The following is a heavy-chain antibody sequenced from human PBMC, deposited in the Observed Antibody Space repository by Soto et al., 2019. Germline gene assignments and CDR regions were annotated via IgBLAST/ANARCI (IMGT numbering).Heavy chain of an antibody. CDR3: ARLVYDTRLNYMYFDF. CDR2: IFHDGTA. D-gene: IGHD2-8*01. Sequence: PSETLSLTCAVSGVSISSGNWLTWVRQTPQRGLEYIGEIFHDGTANYYPSFERRVAISVDTSKNQFSLKLTSVTAADTAIYFCARLVYDTRLNYMYFDFWGQGALVTVSS. J-gene: IGHJ4*02. V-gene: IGHV4-4*02. CDR1: GVSISSGNW.